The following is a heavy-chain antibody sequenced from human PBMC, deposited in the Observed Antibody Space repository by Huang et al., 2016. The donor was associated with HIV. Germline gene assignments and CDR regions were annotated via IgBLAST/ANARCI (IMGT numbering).Heavy chain of an antibody. CDR2: INHNAGNP. D-gene: IGHD3-22*01. CDR3: ARVGYYYDSSGYSDY. J-gene: IGHJ4*02. V-gene: IGHV7-4-1*02. Sequence: QVQLVQSGSELKKSGASVKVSCKASGYTFTGYDMHWVRQAPGQGLEWMGWINHNAGNPTYAQCFTGRFVFSLATSVSTAYLQISSLKAEDTAVYYCARVGYYYDSSGYSDYWGQGTLVTVSS. CDR1: GYTFTGYD.